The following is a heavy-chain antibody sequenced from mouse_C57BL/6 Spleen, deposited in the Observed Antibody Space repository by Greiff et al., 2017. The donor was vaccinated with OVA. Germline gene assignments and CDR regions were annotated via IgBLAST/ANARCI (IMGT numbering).Heavy chain of an antibody. Sequence: QVQLQQSGAELVKPGASVKLSCKASGYTFTSYWMHWVKQRPGQGLEWIGMIHPNSGSTNYNEKFKSKATLTVDKSSSTAYMQLSSLTSEDSALYICARRRDSSSAFAYWGQGTPLTVSA. CDR3: ARRRDSSSAFAY. CDR2: IHPNSGST. D-gene: IGHD1-1*01. J-gene: IGHJ2*01. CDR1: GYTFTSYW. V-gene: IGHV1-64*01.